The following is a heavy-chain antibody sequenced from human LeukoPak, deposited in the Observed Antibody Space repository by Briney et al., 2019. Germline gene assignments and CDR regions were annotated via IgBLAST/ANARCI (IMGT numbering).Heavy chain of an antibody. CDR3: AGSPGLRYFDY. CDR1: GGSISSSSYY. D-gene: IGHD5-12*01. V-gene: IGHV4-39*07. CDR2: IYYSGST. Sequence: PSETLSLTCTVSGGSISSSSYYWGWIRQPPGKGLEWIGSIYYSGSTYYNPSLKSRVTISVDTSKNQFSLKLSSVTAADTAVYYCAGSPGLRYFDYWGQGTLVTVSS. J-gene: IGHJ4*02.